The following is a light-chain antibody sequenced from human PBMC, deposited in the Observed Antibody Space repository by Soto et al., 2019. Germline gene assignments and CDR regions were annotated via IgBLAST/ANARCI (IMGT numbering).Light chain of an antibody. Sequence: QSVLTQPLSVSAAPGQKVTISCSGSSSNIGNNYVSWYQQLPGTAPKLLIYENNKRPSGIPDRFSGSKSGTSATLGITGLQTGDEADYYCGTWDSSLSAGPYVFGTGTKVTVL. CDR1: SSNIGNNY. J-gene: IGLJ1*01. CDR3: GTWDSSLSAGPYV. CDR2: ENN. V-gene: IGLV1-51*02.